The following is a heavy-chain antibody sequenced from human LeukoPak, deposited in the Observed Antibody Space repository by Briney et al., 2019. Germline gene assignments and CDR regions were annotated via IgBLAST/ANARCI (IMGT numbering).Heavy chain of an antibody. V-gene: IGHV3-11*01. CDR1: GFTFSDYY. D-gene: IGHD3-3*01. CDR2: ISSSGSTI. CDR3: ARVPAGPIFADAFDI. Sequence: GGSLRLSCAASGFTFSDYYMSWIRQAPGKGLEWVSYISSSGSTIYYADSVKGRFTISRDNAKNSLYLQMNSLRAEDTAVYYCARVPAGPIFADAFDIWGQGTMVTVSS. J-gene: IGHJ3*02.